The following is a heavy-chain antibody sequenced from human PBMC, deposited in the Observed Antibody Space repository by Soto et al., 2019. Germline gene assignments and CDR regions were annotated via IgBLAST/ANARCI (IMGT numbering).Heavy chain of an antibody. Sequence: QVQLVQSGAEVKKPGASVYVSCKASGYTFTDYYVHWVRQAPGQGLEWMGWINPNVGGTNYARKFQGRVTMTRDTSISTGYMKLTRLSPDDTAIYSCARGGREVPRIPYDTWGQGTRVTVSS. V-gene: IGHV1-2*02. D-gene: IGHD3-16*01. J-gene: IGHJ5*02. CDR3: ARGGREVPRIPYDT. CDR2: INPNVGGT. CDR1: GYTFTDYY.